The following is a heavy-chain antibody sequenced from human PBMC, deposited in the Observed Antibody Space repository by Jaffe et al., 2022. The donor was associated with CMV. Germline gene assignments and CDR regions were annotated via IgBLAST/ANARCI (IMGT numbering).Heavy chain of an antibody. CDR2: IWYDGSNK. CDR1: GFTFSSYG. J-gene: IGHJ6*02. Sequence: QVQLVESGGGVVQPGRSLRLSCAASGFTFSSYGMHWVRQAPGKGLEWVAVIWYDGSNKYYADSVKGRFTISRDNSKNTLYLQMNSLRAEDTAVYYCARGRVWSGYYFDSSGMDVWGQGTTVTVSS. CDR3: ARGRVWSGYYFDSSGMDV. D-gene: IGHD3-3*01. V-gene: IGHV3-33*01.